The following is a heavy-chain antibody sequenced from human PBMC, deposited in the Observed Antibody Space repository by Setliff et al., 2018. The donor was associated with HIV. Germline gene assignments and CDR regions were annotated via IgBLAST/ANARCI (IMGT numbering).Heavy chain of an antibody. D-gene: IGHD3-16*01. CDR2: IIPILDTT. CDR3: ARDLDEAVKDADNYVPLDL. J-gene: IGHJ5*02. CDR1: GGTFNNYV. Sequence: ASVKVSRKAAGGTFNNYVFSWVRKAPGRGLEWIGTIIPILDTTNYAQKFQDRVTITTDESTSTAYMELRSLTSEDTAVYYCARDLDEAVKDADNYVPLDLWGQGTLVTVSS. V-gene: IGHV1-69*11.